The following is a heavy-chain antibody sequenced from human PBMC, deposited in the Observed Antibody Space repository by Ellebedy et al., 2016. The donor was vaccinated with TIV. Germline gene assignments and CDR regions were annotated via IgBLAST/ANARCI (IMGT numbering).Heavy chain of an antibody. D-gene: IGHD6-6*01. V-gene: IGHV3-74*01. J-gene: IGHJ4*02. Sequence: GESLKISCVDSSPTFSRSWMHWVRQAPGKGLVWVSRTNGDGPSTAYADSVKGRFTISRDNAKNTLSLQMNSLRAEDTAVYYCAGDPDRNSFSFFEYWGQGILVTVSS. CDR1: SPTFSRSW. CDR2: TNGDGPST. CDR3: AGDPDRNSFSFFEY.